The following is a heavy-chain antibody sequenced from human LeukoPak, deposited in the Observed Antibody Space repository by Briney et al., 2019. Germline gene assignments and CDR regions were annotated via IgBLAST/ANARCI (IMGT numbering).Heavy chain of an antibody. V-gene: IGHV3-74*01. Sequence: PGGSLRLSCAASGFTFSSYWMHWVRQAPGKGLVWVSRINSDGSSTSYADSVRGRFTIYRDNSKNSLYLQMNSLRVEDTAFYYCARDDLLHRNWFDPWGQGTLVTVSS. CDR3: ARDDLLHRNWFDP. CDR1: GFTFSSYW. J-gene: IGHJ5*02. CDR2: INSDGSST. D-gene: IGHD3-22*01.